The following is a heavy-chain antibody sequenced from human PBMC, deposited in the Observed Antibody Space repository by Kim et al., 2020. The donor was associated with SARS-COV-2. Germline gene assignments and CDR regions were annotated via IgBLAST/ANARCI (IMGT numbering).Heavy chain of an antibody. J-gene: IGHJ6*02. D-gene: IGHD2-2*01. CDR2: INHSGST. CDR1: GGSFSGYY. Sequence: SETLSLTCAVYGGSFSGYYWSWIRQPPGKGLEWIGEINHSGSTNYNPSLKSRVTISVDTSKNQFSLKLSSVTAADTAVYYCARFRRQGYCSSTSCPTYYYYYGMDVWGQGTTVTVSS. V-gene: IGHV4-34*01. CDR3: ARFRRQGYCSSTSCPTYYYYYGMDV.